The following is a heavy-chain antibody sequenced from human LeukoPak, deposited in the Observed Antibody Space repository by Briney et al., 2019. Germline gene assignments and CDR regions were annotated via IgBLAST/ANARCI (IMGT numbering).Heavy chain of an antibody. J-gene: IGHJ6*03. CDR3: ARSPTVTVYYQSMDV. Sequence: GESLKISCKGSGYSFTNYWIAWLRQMPGKGLEWMGIIYPGDSDTRYSPSFQGQVTISADKSISTAYLQWSSLKASDSAIYYCARSPTVTVYYQSMDVWGKGTTVTVSS. CDR2: IYPGDSDT. CDR1: GYSFTNYW. V-gene: IGHV5-51*01. D-gene: IGHD4-17*01.